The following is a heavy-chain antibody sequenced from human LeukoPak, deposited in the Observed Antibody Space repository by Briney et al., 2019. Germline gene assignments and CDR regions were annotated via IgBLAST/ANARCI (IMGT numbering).Heavy chain of an antibody. Sequence: SETLSLTCTVSGGSISSYYWSWIRQPAGKGLEWIGRIYTSGSTNYNPSLKSRVTMSVDTSKNQFSLKLSSVTAADTAVYYCARDRTGGYINYYYYMDVWGKGTTVTISS. V-gene: IGHV4-4*07. CDR1: GGSISSYY. CDR3: ARDRTGGYINYYYYMDV. J-gene: IGHJ6*03. D-gene: IGHD1-1*01. CDR2: IYTSGST.